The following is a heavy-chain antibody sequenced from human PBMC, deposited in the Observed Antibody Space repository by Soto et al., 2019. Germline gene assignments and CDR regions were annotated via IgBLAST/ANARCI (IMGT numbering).Heavy chain of an antibody. Sequence: SETLSLTCAVYGGSFSGYYWSWIRQPPGKGLEWIGEINHSGSTNYNPSLKSRVTISVDTSKNQFPLKLSPVTAADTAVYYCATSGSSTSWSWFDPWGQGTLVTVSS. J-gene: IGHJ5*02. CDR2: INHSGST. V-gene: IGHV4-34*01. CDR1: GGSFSGYY. D-gene: IGHD2-2*01. CDR3: ATSGSSTSWSWFDP.